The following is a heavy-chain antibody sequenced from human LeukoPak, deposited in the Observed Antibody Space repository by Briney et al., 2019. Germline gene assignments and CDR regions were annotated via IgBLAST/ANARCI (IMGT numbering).Heavy chain of an antibody. D-gene: IGHD3-10*01. CDR2: ISAYNGNT. J-gene: IGHJ5*02. V-gene: IGHV1-18*01. CDR1: GYTFTSYG. Sequence: ASVKVSCKASGYTFTSYGISWVRQAPGQGLEWMGWISAYNGNTNYAQKLQGRVTTTTDTSTSTAYMELRSLRSDDTAVYYCARVFGLHPGIDWFDPWGQGTLVTVSS. CDR3: ARVFGLHPGIDWFDP.